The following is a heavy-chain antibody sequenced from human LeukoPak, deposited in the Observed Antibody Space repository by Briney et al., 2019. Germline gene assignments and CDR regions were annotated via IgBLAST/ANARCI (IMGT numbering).Heavy chain of an antibody. J-gene: IGHJ4*02. D-gene: IGHD2-15*01. V-gene: IGHV3-7*01. CDR2: IKQDGSEK. CDR3: ARFCSGGSRYYAIDY. CDR1: GFTFSSYW. Sequence: AGGSLRLSCAASGFTFSSYWMSWVRQAPGKGLEWVANIKQDGSEKYYVDSVKGRFTISRDNAKNSLYLQMNSLRAEDTAVYYCARFCSGGSRYYAIDYWGQGTLVTVSS.